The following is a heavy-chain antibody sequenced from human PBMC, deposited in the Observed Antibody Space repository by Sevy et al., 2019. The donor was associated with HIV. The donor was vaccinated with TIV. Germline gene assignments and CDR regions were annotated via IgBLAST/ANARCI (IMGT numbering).Heavy chain of an antibody. Sequence: GGSLRLSCAASGFTFSSYAMHWVRQAPGKGLEWVAVISYDGSNKYYADSVKGRFTISRDNSKNTLYLQMNSLRAEETAVYYCAKTILAYGSGAAFDYWGQGTLVTVSS. CDR2: ISYDGSNK. V-gene: IGHV3-30-3*01. J-gene: IGHJ4*02. CDR1: GFTFSSYA. D-gene: IGHD3-10*01. CDR3: AKTILAYGSGAAFDY.